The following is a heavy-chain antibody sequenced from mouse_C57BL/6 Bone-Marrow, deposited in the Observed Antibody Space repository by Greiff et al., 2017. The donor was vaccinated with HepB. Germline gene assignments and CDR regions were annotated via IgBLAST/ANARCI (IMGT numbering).Heavy chain of an antibody. CDR2: IDPSDSYT. V-gene: IGHV1-50*01. D-gene: IGHD1-1*01. Sequence: QVQLQQPGAELVKPGASVKLSCKASGYTFTSYWMQWVKQRPGQGLEWIGEIDPSDSYTNYNQKFKGKATLTVDTSSSTAYMQLSSLTSEDSAVYYCARGTTVVGNYFDYWGQGTTLTVSS. CDR3: ARGTTVVGNYFDY. J-gene: IGHJ2*01. CDR1: GYTFTSYW.